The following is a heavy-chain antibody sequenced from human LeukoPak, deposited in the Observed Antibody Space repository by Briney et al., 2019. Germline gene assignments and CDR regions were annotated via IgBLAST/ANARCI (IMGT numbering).Heavy chain of an antibody. CDR1: GGTFSSYT. D-gene: IGHD3-9*01. J-gene: IGHJ1*01. V-gene: IGHV1-69*04. CDR2: IIPILGIA. CDR3: ARDRRGYDILTGYYGAGYFQH. Sequence: SVKVSCKASGGTFSSYTISWVRQAPGQGLEWMGRIIPILGIANYAQKFQGRVTITADKSTSTAYMELSSLRSEDTAVYYCARDRRGYDILTGYYGAGYFQHWGQGTLVTVSS.